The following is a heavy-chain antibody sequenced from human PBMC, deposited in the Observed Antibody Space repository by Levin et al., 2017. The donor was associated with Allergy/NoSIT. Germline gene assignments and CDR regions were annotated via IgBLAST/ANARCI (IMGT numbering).Heavy chain of an antibody. CDR2: LYNTGST. CDR1: GGSISGSY. V-gene: IGHV4-4*07. J-gene: IGHJ4*02. D-gene: IGHD6-13*01. CDR3: AGVLTSSWYICHFDH. Sequence: AGGSLRLSCNVSGGSISGSYWTWIRQPAGKGLEWIGRLYNTGSTNYNPSLKSRVTMSVDTSKNQFYLKLSSVTAADTAVYYCAGVLTSSWYICHFDHWGQGILVTVSS.